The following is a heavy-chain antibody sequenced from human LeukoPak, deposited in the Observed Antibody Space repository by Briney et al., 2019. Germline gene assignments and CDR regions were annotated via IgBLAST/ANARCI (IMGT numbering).Heavy chain of an antibody. D-gene: IGHD1-26*01. Sequence: SATLSLTCTVSGGSISSSNSYWGWIRQPPGKGLDWIGTIYYSGSTYYNPFLKSRVTISVDTSKHQFSLKLSSVTAADTAVYYCARHKYSGSSGPYHGFDIWGQGTMVTVSS. CDR1: GGSISSSNSY. J-gene: IGHJ3*02. CDR3: ARHKYSGSSGPYHGFDI. CDR2: IYYSGST. V-gene: IGHV4-39*01.